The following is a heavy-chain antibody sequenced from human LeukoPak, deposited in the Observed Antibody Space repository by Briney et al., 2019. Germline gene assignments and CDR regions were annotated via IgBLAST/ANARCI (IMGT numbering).Heavy chain of an antibody. CDR1: GYSFTSYW. D-gene: IGHD3-22*01. CDR2: IYPGDSDT. CDR3: AGDSSGYYWEHAFDI. Sequence: GESLKISCKGSGYSFTSYWIGWVRQMPGKGLEWMGIIYPGDSDTRYSPSFQGQVTISADKSISTAYLQWSSLKASDTAMYHCAGDSSGYYWEHAFDIWGQGTMVTVSS. J-gene: IGHJ3*02. V-gene: IGHV5-51*01.